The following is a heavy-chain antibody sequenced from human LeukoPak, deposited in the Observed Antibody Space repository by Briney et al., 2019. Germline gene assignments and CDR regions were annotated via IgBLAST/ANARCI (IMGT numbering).Heavy chain of an antibody. Sequence: QAGGSLRLSCAASEFTFSYYAMSWVRQAPGKGLEWVAGISVSGAGTYYADSVKGRFTISRDNSKNTLYLEMNSLRAEDTAVYYCANRVPYYFDYWGQGTLVTVSS. CDR1: EFTFSYYA. D-gene: IGHD4/OR15-4a*01. V-gene: IGHV3-23*01. J-gene: IGHJ4*02. CDR3: ANRVPYYFDY. CDR2: ISVSGAGT.